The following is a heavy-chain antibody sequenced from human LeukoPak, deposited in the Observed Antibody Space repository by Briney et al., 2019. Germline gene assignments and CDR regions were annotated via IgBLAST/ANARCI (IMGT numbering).Heavy chain of an antibody. D-gene: IGHD3-10*01. J-gene: IGHJ5*02. Sequence: SETLSLTCTVSGGSISSGGYYWSWIRQHPGKGLEWIGYIYYSGSTYYNPSLKSRVTISVDTSKNQFSLKLSSVTAADTAMYYCAREVTMVRGDRDWFDPWGQGTLVTVSS. CDR2: IYYSGST. CDR3: AREVTMVRGDRDWFDP. CDR1: GGSISSGGYY. V-gene: IGHV4-31*03.